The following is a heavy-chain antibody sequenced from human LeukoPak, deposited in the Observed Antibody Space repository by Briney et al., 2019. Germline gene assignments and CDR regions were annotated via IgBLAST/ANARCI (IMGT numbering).Heavy chain of an antibody. CDR3: ARGASIAAAGKG. V-gene: IGHV4-39*07. CDR2: IYYSGST. J-gene: IGHJ4*02. Sequence: SETLSLTCTVSGGSISSSNYYWGWLRQPPGKGLEWIGSIYYSGSTYYSPSLKSRLTIPVDTSKNQFSLKLSSVTAADTAVYYCARGASIAAAGKGWGQGTLVTVSS. D-gene: IGHD6-13*01. CDR1: GGSISSSNYY.